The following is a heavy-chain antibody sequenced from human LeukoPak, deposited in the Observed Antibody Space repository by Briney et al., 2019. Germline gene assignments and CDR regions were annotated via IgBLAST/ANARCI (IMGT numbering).Heavy chain of an antibody. CDR1: GFTFSSYA. D-gene: IGHD6-6*01. Sequence: GGSLRLSCAASGFTFSSYAMSWVRQAPGKGLEWVSAISGSGGSTYYADSMKGRFTISRDNSKNTLYLQMNSLRAEDTAVYYCAKTQVPALEYSSSSRFFDYWGQGTLVTVSS. CDR2: ISGSGGST. V-gene: IGHV3-23*01. J-gene: IGHJ4*02. CDR3: AKTQVPALEYSSSSRFFDY.